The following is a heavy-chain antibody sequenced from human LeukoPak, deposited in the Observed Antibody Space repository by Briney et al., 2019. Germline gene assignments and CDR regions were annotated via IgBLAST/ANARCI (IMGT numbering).Heavy chain of an antibody. CDR1: GGSISSSIYF. J-gene: IGHJ5*02. CDR2: IHYSGST. V-gene: IGHV4-39*02. Sequence: SETLSLTCTVSGGSISSSIYFWGWIRQPPGKGLEWIGSIHYSGSTYHDPSLKSRVTVSLDTSKNQFSLKLSSVTAADTAVYYCARDGWELLLGWFDPWGQGTLVTVSS. D-gene: IGHD1-26*01. CDR3: ARDGWELLLGWFDP.